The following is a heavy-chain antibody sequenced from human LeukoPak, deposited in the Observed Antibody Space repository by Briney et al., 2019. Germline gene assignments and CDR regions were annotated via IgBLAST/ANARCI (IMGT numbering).Heavy chain of an antibody. V-gene: IGHV1-2*02. CDR1: GYTFTGYY. CDR3: ARDPTYYYDSSGYYPGPY. CDR2: INPNSGGT. D-gene: IGHD3-22*01. Sequence: ASVKVSCEASGYTFTGYYMHWVRQAPGQGLEWVGWINPNSGGTNYAQKFQGRVTMTRDTSISTAYVELSRLRSDDTAVYYCARDPTYYYDSSGYYPGPYWGQGTLVTVSS. J-gene: IGHJ4*02.